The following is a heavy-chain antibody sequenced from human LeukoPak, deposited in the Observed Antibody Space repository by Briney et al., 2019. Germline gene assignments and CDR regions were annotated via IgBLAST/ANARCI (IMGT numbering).Heavy chain of an antibody. CDR1: GFTFSDYY. J-gene: IGHJ4*02. D-gene: IGHD3-3*01. Sequence: GGSLRHSCAASGFTFSDYYMSWIRQAPGKGLEWVSYISSSGSTIYYADSVKGRFTISRDNAKNSLYLQMNSLRAEDTAVYYCARDKDPRRITIFRVVILRGQGTLVTVSS. CDR2: ISSSGSTI. CDR3: ARDKDPRRITIFRVVIL. V-gene: IGHV3-11*01.